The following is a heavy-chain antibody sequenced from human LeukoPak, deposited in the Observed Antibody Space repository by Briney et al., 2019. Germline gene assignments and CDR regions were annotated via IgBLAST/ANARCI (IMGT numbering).Heavy chain of an antibody. Sequence: EGSLRLSCAASGFTFDDDGMSWGRQAPGKGLEWFSGINWNGGSTGYADSVKGRFTISRDNAKNSLYLQMNSLRAEDTALYYCARVSGGQQLGDFDCWGQGTLVTVSS. V-gene: IGHV3-20*04. D-gene: IGHD6-13*01. J-gene: IGHJ4*02. CDR3: ARVSGGQQLGDFDC. CDR1: GFTFDDDG. CDR2: INWNGGST.